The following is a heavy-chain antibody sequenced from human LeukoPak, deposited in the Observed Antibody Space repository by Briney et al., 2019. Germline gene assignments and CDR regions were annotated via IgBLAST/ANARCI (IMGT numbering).Heavy chain of an antibody. J-gene: IGHJ6*02. CDR3: ARSGRSYYSALDV. Sequence: KPSGTLSLTCTVSGGSITNYYWSWIRQPPGKGPEWIGYAYYSGNTDYSPSLKSRVTISLDTSQNQLSLKLTSVTAADTAVYYCARSGRSYYSALDVWGQGTTVAVSS. V-gene: IGHV4-59*01. CDR2: AYYSGNT. D-gene: IGHD3-10*01. CDR1: GGSITNYY.